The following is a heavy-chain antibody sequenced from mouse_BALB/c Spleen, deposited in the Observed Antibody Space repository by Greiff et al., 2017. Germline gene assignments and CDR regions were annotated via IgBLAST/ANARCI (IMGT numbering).Heavy chain of an antibody. CDR3: NALTYAMDY. CDR1: GFNLKAYY. CDR2: IDPENGDT. Sequence: VHVKQSGAELVRSGASVKLSCTASGFNLKAYYMHWVKQRPEQGLEWIGWIDPENGDTEYAPKFQGKATMTADTSSNTAYLQLSSLTSEDTAVYYCNALTYAMDYWGQGTSVTVSS. J-gene: IGHJ4*01. V-gene: IGHV14-4*02.